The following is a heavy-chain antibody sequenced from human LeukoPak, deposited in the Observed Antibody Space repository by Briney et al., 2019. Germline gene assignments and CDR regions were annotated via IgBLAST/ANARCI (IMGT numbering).Heavy chain of an antibody. V-gene: IGHV4-4*02. J-gene: IGHJ4*02. CDR2: IYHSGST. CDR1: GGSISSSNW. D-gene: IGHD6-19*01. Sequence: PSETLSLTCAVSGGSISSSNWWSWVRQPPGKGLEWIGDIYHSGSTNSNPSLKSRVTTSVDKSKNQFSLKLNSVTAADTAVYYCARVAVAGFFDYWGQGTLATVSS. CDR3: ARVAVAGFFDY.